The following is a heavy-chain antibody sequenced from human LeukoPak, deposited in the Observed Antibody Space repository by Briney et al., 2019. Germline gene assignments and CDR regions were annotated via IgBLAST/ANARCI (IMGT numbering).Heavy chain of an antibody. Sequence: SVKVSCKASGGTFSSYAIRWVRQPPGQGLEWMGGIIPIFGTASYAQKFQGRVTITADKSTSTAYMELSSLRSEDTAVYYCARVNVDTAMAPNGYFDLWGRGTLVTVSS. J-gene: IGHJ2*01. CDR1: GGTFSSYA. CDR3: ARVNVDTAMAPNGYFDL. V-gene: IGHV1-69*06. CDR2: IIPIFGTA. D-gene: IGHD5-18*01.